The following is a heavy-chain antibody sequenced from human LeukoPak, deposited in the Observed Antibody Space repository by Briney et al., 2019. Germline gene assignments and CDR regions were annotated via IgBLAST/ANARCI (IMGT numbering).Heavy chain of an antibody. V-gene: IGHV4-34*01. CDR1: GGSFSGYY. J-gene: IGHJ4*02. D-gene: IGHD3-10*01. CDR3: ARGGSAYYYGSGSLDY. Sequence: SETLSLTCAVYGGSFSGYYWSWIRQPPGKGLEWIGEINHSGSTNYNPSLKSRVTISVDTSKNQFSLKLSSVTAADTAVYYCARGGSAYYYGSGSLDYWGQGTLVTVSS. CDR2: INHSGST.